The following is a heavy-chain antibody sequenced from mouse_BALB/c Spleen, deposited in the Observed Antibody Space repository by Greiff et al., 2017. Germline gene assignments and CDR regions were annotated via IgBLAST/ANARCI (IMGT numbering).Heavy chain of an antibody. CDR3: ARRGIYYGKGNWYFDV. J-gene: IGHJ1*01. V-gene: IGHV3-2*02. Sequence: VQLKESGPGLVKPSQSLSLTCTVTGYSITSDYAWNWIRQFPGNKLEWMGYISYSGSTSYNPSLKSRISITRDTSKNQFFLQLNSVTTEDTATYYCARRGIYYGKGNWYFDVWGAGTTVTVSS. D-gene: IGHD2-1*01. CDR1: GYSITSDYA. CDR2: ISYSGST.